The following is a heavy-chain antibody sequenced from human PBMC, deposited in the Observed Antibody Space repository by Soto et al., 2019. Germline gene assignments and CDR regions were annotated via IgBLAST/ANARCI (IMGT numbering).Heavy chain of an antibody. CDR1: GFTFTNYA. CDR3: AKDYGSSRYFFDY. J-gene: IGHJ4*02. Sequence: SCAASGFTFTNYAMSWVRQAPGEGLEWVSTISGSGGNTHYADSVKGRFSISRDNSKNTLYIQMNSLRAEDTAVYYCAKDYGSSRYFFDYWGQGALVTVSS. D-gene: IGHD6-19*01. CDR2: ISGSGGNT. V-gene: IGHV3-23*01.